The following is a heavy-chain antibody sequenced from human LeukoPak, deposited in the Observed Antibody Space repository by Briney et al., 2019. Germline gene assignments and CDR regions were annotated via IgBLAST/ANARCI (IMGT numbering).Heavy chain of an antibody. V-gene: IGHV3-11*04. CDR1: GFTFSDYY. Sequence: GGSLRLSCAAYGFTFSDYYMSWIRQAPGKGLEWVSYISSSGSTIYYADSVKGRFTISRDNAKNSLYLQMNSLRAEDTAVYYWARVPLLGDYPYWGQGTLVTVSS. CDR3: ARVPLLGDYPY. CDR2: ISSSGSTI. D-gene: IGHD4-17*01. J-gene: IGHJ4*02.